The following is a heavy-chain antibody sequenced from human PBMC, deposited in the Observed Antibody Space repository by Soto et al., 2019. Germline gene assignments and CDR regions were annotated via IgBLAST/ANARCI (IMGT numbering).Heavy chain of an antibody. J-gene: IGHJ4*02. CDR3: PRGLGDKRPNTGFYY. D-gene: IGHD2-21*02. V-gene: IGHV3-33*01. CDR1: GFTFSSYG. CDR2: IWYDGSNK. Sequence: QVQLVESGGGVVQPGRSLRLSCAASGFTFSSYGMHWVRQAPGKGLEWVAVIWYDGSNKYYADSVKGRFTISRDNSKNTLYLQMNSLRAEDTAVYYCPRGLGDKRPNTGFYYWGQGTLVTVSS.